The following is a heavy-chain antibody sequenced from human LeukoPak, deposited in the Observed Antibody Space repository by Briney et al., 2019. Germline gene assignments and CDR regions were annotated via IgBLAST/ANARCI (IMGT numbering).Heavy chain of an antibody. V-gene: IGHV3-53*01. CDR3: ARDGYGNNYMDV. CDR2: IYSGGTT. CDR1: GFTFSSYE. Sequence: GGSLRLSCAASGFTFSSYEMNWVRQAPGKGLEWVSVIYSGGTTYYADSVKGRFTISRDNSKNTLYLQMNSLRAEDTAMYYCARDGYGNNYMDVWGKGTTVTVSS. J-gene: IGHJ6*03. D-gene: IGHD1/OR15-1a*01.